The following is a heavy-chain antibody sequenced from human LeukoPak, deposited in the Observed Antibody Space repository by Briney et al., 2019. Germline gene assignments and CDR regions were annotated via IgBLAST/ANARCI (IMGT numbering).Heavy chain of an antibody. V-gene: IGHV1-18*01. CDR3: ARGVSNRWADF. CDR2: ITAYNGNT. Sequence: GASVKVSCKASGGTFSSYTISWVRQAPGQGLEWMGWITAYNGNTNYAHKFQGRFTMTTDTYTRTVYMELRGLKSNDTAVYYCARGVSNRWADFWGQGTLVTVSS. J-gene: IGHJ4*02. D-gene: IGHD2/OR15-2a*01. CDR1: GGTFSSYT.